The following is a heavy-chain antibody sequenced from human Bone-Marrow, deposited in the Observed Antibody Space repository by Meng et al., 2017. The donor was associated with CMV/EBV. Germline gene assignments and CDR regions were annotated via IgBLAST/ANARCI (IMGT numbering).Heavy chain of an antibody. Sequence: GEFLKISCAASGFTFSSYGMHWVRQAPGKGLEWVAFIRYDGSNKYYADSVKGRFTISRDNSKNTLYLQMNSLRAEGMALYYCARGLMARGAPQWGVGMDVWGQGTTVTVSS. V-gene: IGHV3-30*02. J-gene: IGHJ6*02. CDR2: IRYDGSNK. D-gene: IGHD3-10*01. CDR3: ARGLMARGAPQWGVGMDV. CDR1: GFTFSSYG.